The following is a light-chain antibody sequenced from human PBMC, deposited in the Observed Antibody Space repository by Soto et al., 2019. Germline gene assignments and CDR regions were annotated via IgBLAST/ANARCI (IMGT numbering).Light chain of an antibody. Sequence: QSALTQPASVSGSPGQSITISCTGTSSDVGGYNYVSWYQQHPGKAPKLMIYDVSNRPSGVSYRFSGSKSGNTASLTISGRQAEDETDYYCSSYTSSSTVVFGTGTKVIVL. J-gene: IGLJ1*01. CDR3: SSYTSSSTVV. CDR2: DVS. CDR1: SSDVGGYNY. V-gene: IGLV2-14*01.